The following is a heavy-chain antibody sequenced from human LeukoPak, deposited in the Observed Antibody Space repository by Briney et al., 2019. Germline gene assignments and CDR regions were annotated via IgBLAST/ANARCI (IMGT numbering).Heavy chain of an antibody. J-gene: IGHJ6*02. CDR1: GFTFSSYG. Sequence: GGSLRLSCAASGFTFSSYGMHWVRQAPGKGLEWVAVISYDGSNKYYADSVKGRFTISRDNSKNTLYLQMNSLRAEDTAVYYCAKDMVGATGRDYYYYGMDVWGQGTTVTVSS. V-gene: IGHV3-30*18. CDR3: AKDMVGATGRDYYYYGMDV. CDR2: ISYDGSNK. D-gene: IGHD1-26*01.